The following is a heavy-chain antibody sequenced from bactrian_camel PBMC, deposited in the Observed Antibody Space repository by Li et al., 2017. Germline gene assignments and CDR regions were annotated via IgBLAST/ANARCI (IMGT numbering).Heavy chain of an antibody. CDR3: VQGVYWSTYGDIFRHQ. V-gene: IGHV3S30*01. J-gene: IGHJ4*01. Sequence: VESGGGLVQPGGSLRLSCATSGFTFSAYAMSWVRQAPGKGLEWIAACNAVGTPTYYADSVKGRFTISKDNAMNTLYLQLSNLKTEDTAMYYCVQGVYWSTYGDIFRHQRGQGTQVAVSS. CDR1: GFTFSAYA. D-gene: IGHD8*01. CDR2: CNAVGTPT.